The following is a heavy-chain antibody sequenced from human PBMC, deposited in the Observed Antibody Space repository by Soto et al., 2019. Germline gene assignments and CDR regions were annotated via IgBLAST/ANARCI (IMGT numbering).Heavy chain of an antibody. CDR1: GGSISSGDYY. Sequence: QVQLQESGPGLVKPSQTLSLTCTVSGGSISSGDYYWSWIRQPPGKGLEWIGYIYYSGSTYYNPSSKRRFTIQVHTTKNQYSLKLRPVTAADTAVYYCATVGPTIYDYVWGSYRDGMDVWGQGTTVTVSS. D-gene: IGHD3-16*02. CDR3: ATVGPTIYDYVWGSYRDGMDV. J-gene: IGHJ6*02. CDR2: IYYSGST. V-gene: IGHV4-30-4*01.